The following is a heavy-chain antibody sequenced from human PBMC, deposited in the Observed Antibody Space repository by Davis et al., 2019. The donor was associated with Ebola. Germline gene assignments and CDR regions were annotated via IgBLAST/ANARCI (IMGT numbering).Heavy chain of an antibody. CDR1: GFTFSNYA. Sequence: GESLKISCAASGFTFSNYAMSWVRQAPGKGLEWVSGISDSGGSTHYADSVKGRFTISRHNSENTVFLQMNSLRPDDTAVYYCARDPPQSGGYMWGQGTLVTVSS. D-gene: IGHD5-12*01. J-gene: IGHJ4*02. CDR2: ISDSGGST. V-gene: IGHV3-23*01. CDR3: ARDPPQSGGYM.